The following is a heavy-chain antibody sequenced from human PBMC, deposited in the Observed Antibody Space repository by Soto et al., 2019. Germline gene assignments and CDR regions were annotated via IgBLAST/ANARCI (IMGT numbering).Heavy chain of an antibody. Sequence: ETLSLTCTVSSASFSKYYWTWIRQPPGKGLEWIGYIYFNGNTKYNPSLEGRLTISIDTSKKEFSLKLTSVTAADAAVYYCASVTFGGIVLAHWGQGSLVNGSS. J-gene: IGHJ4*02. CDR1: SASFSKYY. D-gene: IGHD3-16*01. CDR3: ASVTFGGIVLAH. V-gene: IGHV4-59*01. CDR2: IYFNGNT.